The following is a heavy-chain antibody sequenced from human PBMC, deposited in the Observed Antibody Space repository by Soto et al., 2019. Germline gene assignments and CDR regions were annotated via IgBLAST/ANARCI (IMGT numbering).Heavy chain of an antibody. J-gene: IGHJ6*02. V-gene: IGHV1-69*13. D-gene: IGHD2-15*01. CDR3: ARAFPRYCSGGSCYLSYYYYYGMDV. CDR2: IIPIFGTA. CDR1: GGTFSSYA. Sequence: ASVKVSCKASGGTFSSYAISWVRQAPGQGLEWMGGIIPIFGTANYAQKFQGRVTITADESTSTAYMELSSLRSEDTAVYYCARAFPRYCSGGSCYLSYYYYYGMDVWGQGTTVTVSS.